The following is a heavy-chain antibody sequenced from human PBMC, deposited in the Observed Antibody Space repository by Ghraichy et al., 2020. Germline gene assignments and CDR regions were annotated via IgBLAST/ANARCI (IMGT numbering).Heavy chain of an antibody. CDR2: ISSSSSII. CDR1: GFTFSSYS. D-gene: IGHD3-22*01. Sequence: GGSLRLSCAASGFTFSSYSMNWVRQAPGKGLEWVSYISSSSSIIYYADSVKGRFTISRDNAKNSLYLQMNSLRDEDTAVYYCARGTYYYDSSGYYSLDYWGQGTLVTVSS. J-gene: IGHJ4*02. V-gene: IGHV3-48*02. CDR3: ARGTYYYDSSGYYSLDY.